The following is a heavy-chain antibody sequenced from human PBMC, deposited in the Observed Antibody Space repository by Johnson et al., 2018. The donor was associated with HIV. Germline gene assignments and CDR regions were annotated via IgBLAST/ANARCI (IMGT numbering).Heavy chain of an antibody. CDR1: GFTFNNYG. Sequence: QVQLVESGGGVVQPGRSLRLSCAASGFTFNNYGMHWVRQAPGKGLEWVAVIWHDGSNKYYADSVKGRFTISRDNSKNTLYLQMNSLRPEDTAVYYCAKERRAPRAFDIWGQGTMVTVSS. CDR3: AKERRAPRAFDI. J-gene: IGHJ3*02. V-gene: IGHV3-33*06. CDR2: IWHDGSNK.